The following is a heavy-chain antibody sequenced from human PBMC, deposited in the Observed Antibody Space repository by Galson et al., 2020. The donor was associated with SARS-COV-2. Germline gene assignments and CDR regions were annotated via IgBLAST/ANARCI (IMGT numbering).Heavy chain of an antibody. Sequence: GGSLRLSCAASGFTFDDYAMHWVRQAPGKGLEWVSGISWNSGSIGYADSVKGRFTISRDNAKNSLYLQMNSLRAEDTALYYCAKVFAIGSPDYWGQGTLVTVSS. CDR1: GFTFDDYA. CDR3: AKVFAIGSPDY. D-gene: IGHD2-21*01. CDR2: ISWNSGSI. V-gene: IGHV3-9*01. J-gene: IGHJ4*02.